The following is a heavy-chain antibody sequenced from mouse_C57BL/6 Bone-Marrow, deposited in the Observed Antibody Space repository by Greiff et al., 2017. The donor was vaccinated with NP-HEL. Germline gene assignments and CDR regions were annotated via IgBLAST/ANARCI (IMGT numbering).Heavy chain of an antibody. CDR2: IYPGSGNT. Sequence: QVHVKQSGPELVKPGASVKISCKASGYSFTSYYIHWVKQRPGQGLEWIGWIYPGSGNTKYNEKFKGKATLTADTSSSTAYMQLSSLTSEDSAVYYCARRNLLLLFAYWGQGTLVTVSA. CDR1: GYSFTSYY. J-gene: IGHJ3*01. CDR3: ARRNLLLLFAY. V-gene: IGHV1-66*01. D-gene: IGHD2-1*01.